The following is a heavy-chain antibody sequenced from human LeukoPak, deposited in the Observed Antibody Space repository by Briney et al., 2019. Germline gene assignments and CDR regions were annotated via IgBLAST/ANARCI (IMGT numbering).Heavy chain of an antibody. V-gene: IGHV4-59*08. CDR3: ASLPIAAAGTGDN. CDR2: IYSSGST. Sequence: SETLSLTCTVSGGSISSYYWSWIRQPPGRGLEWIGFIYSSGSTKYNPSLKSRVTISVDTSKNQFSLKLSSVTAADTAVYYCASLPIAAAGTGDNWGQGTLVTVSS. CDR1: GGSISSYY. J-gene: IGHJ4*02. D-gene: IGHD6-13*01.